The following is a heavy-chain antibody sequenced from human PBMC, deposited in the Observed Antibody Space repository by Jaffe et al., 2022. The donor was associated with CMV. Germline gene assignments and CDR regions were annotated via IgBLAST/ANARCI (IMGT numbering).Heavy chain of an antibody. CDR2: IYSGGST. CDR1: GFTVSSNY. J-gene: IGHJ4*02. CDR3: ARNGPYGDWLPTAYFDY. V-gene: IGHV3-66*01. Sequence: EVQLVESGGGLVQPGGSLRLSCAASGFTVSSNYMSWVRQAPGKGLEWVSVIYSGGSTYYADSVKGRFTISRDNSKNTLYLQMNSLRAEDTAVYYCARNGPYGDWLPTAYFDYWGQGTLVTVSS. D-gene: IGHD4-17*01.